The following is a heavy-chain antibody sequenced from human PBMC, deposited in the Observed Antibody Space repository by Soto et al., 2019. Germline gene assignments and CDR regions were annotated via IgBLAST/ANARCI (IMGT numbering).Heavy chain of an antibody. J-gene: IGHJ4*02. CDR3: NRHPPLGPPAKSYFVN. CDR1: GYTFTSHF. Sequence: ASVKVSCKASGYTFTSHFMHWVRQAPGQGLEWMGIINPSGGSTNYAQKFQGRVSITRDTSTSTLYMDLSSLRSEDTAVYYCNRHPPLGPPAKSYFVNGGKEPLVTSPQ. V-gene: IGHV1-46*03. CDR2: INPSGGST.